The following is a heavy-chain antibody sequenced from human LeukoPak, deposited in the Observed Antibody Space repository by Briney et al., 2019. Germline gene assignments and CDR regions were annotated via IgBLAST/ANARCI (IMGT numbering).Heavy chain of an antibody. J-gene: IGHJ4*02. Sequence: GGSLRLSCAASGFTFGSYTMHWVRQAPGKGLEWVALISYDGSNKYYADSVKGRFTISRDNSKNTLYLQMNSLRAEDTAVYYCARENNHQQWLVGPDYWGQGTLVTVSS. CDR3: ARENNHQQWLVGPDY. CDR2: ISYDGSNK. D-gene: IGHD6-19*01. CDR1: GFTFGSYT. V-gene: IGHV3-30-3*01.